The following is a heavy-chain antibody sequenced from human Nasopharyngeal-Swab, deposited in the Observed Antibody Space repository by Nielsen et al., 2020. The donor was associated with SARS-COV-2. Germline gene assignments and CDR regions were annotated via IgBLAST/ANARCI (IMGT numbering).Heavy chain of an antibody. CDR3: ARDRGSYGAYYYGMDV. CDR2: IYSDGST. Sequence: GGSLRLSCAASGFTISSKYMNWVRQAPGKGLEYISVIYSDGSTYYSDSAKGRFTISRDNAKNSLYLQMNSLRDEDTAVYYCARDRGSYGAYYYGMDVWGQGTTVTVSS. CDR1: GFTISSKY. V-gene: IGHV3-53*01. J-gene: IGHJ6*02. D-gene: IGHD5-18*01.